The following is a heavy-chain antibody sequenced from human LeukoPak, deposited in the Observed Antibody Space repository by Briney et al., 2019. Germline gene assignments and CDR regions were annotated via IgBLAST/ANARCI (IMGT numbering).Heavy chain of an antibody. J-gene: IGHJ4*02. Sequence: KASGTLSLTCAVYGGSFSGYYWRWIRQPPGKGLEWIGEINHSGSTNYNPSLKSRVTISVDTSKNQLSLKMSSVTAADTAVYYSTITTGTTLGLMDYWGQGTLVTVSS. CDR1: GGSFSGYY. D-gene: IGHD1-1*01. CDR2: INHSGST. V-gene: IGHV4-34*01. CDR3: TITTGTTLGLMDY.